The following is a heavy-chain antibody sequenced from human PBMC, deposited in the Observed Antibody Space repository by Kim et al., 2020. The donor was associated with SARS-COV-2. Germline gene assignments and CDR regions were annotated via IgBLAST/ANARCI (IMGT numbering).Heavy chain of an antibody. J-gene: IGHJ5*02. V-gene: IGHV3-33*01. Sequence: GGSLRLSCAASGFTFSSYGMHWVRQAPGKGLEWVAVIWYDGSNKYYADSVKGRFTISRDNSKNTLYLQMNSLRAEDTAVYYCARDSVDGGYNWFDPWGQGTLVTVSS. D-gene: IGHD2-15*01. CDR3: ARDSVDGGYNWFDP. CDR1: GFTFSSYG. CDR2: IWYDGSNK.